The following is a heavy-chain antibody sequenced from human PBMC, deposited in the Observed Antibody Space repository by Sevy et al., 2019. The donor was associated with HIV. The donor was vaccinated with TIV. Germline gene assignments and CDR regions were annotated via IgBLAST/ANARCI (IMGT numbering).Heavy chain of an antibody. Sequence: WGSLRLSCAASGFIFSSYWMSWVRQAPGKGLEWVANINQDGSEKQYVDSVKGRFSISRDNAKNSLYLQMNSLRAEDTAVYYCARGGCSSTRCYQVGDWFDPWGQGTLVTVSS. J-gene: IGHJ5*02. D-gene: IGHD2-2*01. V-gene: IGHV3-7*01. CDR3: ARGGCSSTRCYQVGDWFDP. CDR2: INQDGSEK. CDR1: GFIFSSYW.